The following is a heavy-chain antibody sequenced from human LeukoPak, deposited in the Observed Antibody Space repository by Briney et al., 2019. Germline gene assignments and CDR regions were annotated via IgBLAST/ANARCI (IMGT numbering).Heavy chain of an antibody. CDR1: GYTFTSYG. Sequence: ASVKVSCKASGYTFTSYGISWVRQAPGQGLEWMGWISAYNGNTNYAQKLQGRVTMTTDTSTSTAYMELRSLRSDDTAVYYCARSRSTVTSYYMDVWGKGTTVTVSS. J-gene: IGHJ6*03. CDR2: ISAYNGNT. D-gene: IGHD4-11*01. V-gene: IGHV1-18*01. CDR3: ARSRSTVTSYYMDV.